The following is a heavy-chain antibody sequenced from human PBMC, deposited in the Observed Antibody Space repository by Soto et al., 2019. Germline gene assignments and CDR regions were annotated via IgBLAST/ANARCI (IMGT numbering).Heavy chain of an antibody. CDR3: ARDRGSGSYYLGPFYFDY. CDR1: GYTFTDYG. Sequence: ASVKVSCKASGYTFTDYGFSWVRQAPGQGPEWMGWITPYTGNTKFPQKFQGRVTMTTDRFTSTAYMELKSLTFDDTAVYYCARDRGSGSYYLGPFYFDYWGQGTLVTASS. V-gene: IGHV1-18*01. CDR2: ITPYTGNT. D-gene: IGHD1-26*01. J-gene: IGHJ4*02.